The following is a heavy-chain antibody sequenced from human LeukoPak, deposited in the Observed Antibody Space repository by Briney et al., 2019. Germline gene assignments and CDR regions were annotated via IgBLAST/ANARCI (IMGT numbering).Heavy chain of an antibody. CDR2: IYYTGDT. CDR1: GGSITSSY. J-gene: IGHJ3*02. V-gene: IGHV4-59*01. Sequence: PSETLSLTCSVSGGSITSSYWSWFRQSPGNGLEWIGYIYYTGDTTYNPSLKGRVTISVDTSKNQFSLKLISLTAADTAVYYCARTTVINKGSSFDIWGQGTLVTVSS. CDR3: ARTTVINKGSSFDI. D-gene: IGHD4-17*01.